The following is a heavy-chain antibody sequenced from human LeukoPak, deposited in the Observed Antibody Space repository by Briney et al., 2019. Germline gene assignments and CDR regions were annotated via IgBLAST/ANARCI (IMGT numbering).Heavy chain of an antibody. Sequence: GGSLRLSCAASGFSFSSYGMHWVRQAPGKGLEWVAFVRSDGSIEYYADSVKGRFTISRDNSKNMLYLQMNSLRAGDTAVYYCAKDPRPYDSSGYYPDYWGQGTLVTVSS. D-gene: IGHD3-22*01. CDR3: AKDPRPYDSSGYYPDY. CDR1: GFSFSSYG. J-gene: IGHJ4*02. V-gene: IGHV3-30*02. CDR2: VRSDGSIE.